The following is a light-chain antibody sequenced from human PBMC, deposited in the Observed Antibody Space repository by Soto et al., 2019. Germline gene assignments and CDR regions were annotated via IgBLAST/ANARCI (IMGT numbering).Light chain of an antibody. J-gene: IGKJ2*01. CDR2: WAS. CDR3: QQYNGWPYT. CDR1: QSVLYSSNSKNY. Sequence: DIVMTKSPDSLAVSLGERATINCKSSQSVLYSSNSKNYLAWYQQKPGQPPKLLIYWASTRESGVPDRFSGSGSGTDFTLTISSLQSEDFAVYYCQQYNGWPYTFGQGTKLEIK. V-gene: IGKV4-1*01.